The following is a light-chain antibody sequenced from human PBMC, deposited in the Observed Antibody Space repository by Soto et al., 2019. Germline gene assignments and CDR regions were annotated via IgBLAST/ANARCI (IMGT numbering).Light chain of an antibody. CDR3: QQYGGPPGT. CDR2: GAS. CDR1: QSVTSNY. Sequence: EIVLTQSPGTLSLSPGERATLSCRASQSVTSNYLAWYQQKPGQAPRLLIYGASSRATGIPDRFSGSGSGTDFTLIISRLEPEDFAVYYCQQYGGPPGTFGQGTKVEIK. V-gene: IGKV3-20*01. J-gene: IGKJ1*01.